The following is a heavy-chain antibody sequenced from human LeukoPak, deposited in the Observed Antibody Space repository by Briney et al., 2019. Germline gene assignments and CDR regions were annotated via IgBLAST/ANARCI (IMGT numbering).Heavy chain of an antibody. J-gene: IGHJ3*02. CDR2: NYYSGST. D-gene: IGHD3-22*01. CDR3: ARDHDSSGSHPDAFHI. V-gene: IGHV4-59*01. Sequence: SETLSLTCTVSGDSISSYYWSWIRQPPGKGLEWIGYNYYSGSTNYNPSLKSRVTISVDTSKNQFSLKLSSVTAADTAVYYCARDHDSSGSHPDAFHIWGQGTMVTVSS. CDR1: GDSISSYY.